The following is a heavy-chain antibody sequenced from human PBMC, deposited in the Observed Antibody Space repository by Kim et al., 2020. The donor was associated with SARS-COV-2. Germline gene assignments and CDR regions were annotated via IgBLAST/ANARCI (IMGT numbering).Heavy chain of an antibody. D-gene: IGHD3-10*01. CDR3: AKPLWFGELSSFDI. CDR1: GFTFSSYA. Sequence: GGSLRLSCAASGFTFSSYAMHWVRQAPGKGLEWVAVIWYDGSNKYYADSVKGRFTISRDNSKNTLYLQMNSLRAEDTAVYYCAKPLWFGELSSFDIWGQGTMVTVSS. CDR2: IWYDGSNK. V-gene: IGHV3-33*06. J-gene: IGHJ3*02.